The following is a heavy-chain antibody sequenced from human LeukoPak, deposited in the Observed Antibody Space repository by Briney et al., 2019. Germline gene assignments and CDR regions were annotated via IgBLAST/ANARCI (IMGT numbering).Heavy chain of an antibody. CDR1: GGSISSSSYY. CDR3: ARESPGGSSGYYYYYMDV. Sequence: SETLSLTCTVSGGSISSSSYYWGWIRQPPGKGLEWIGSIYYSGSTYYNPSLKSRVTVSVDTSKNQFSLKLSSVTAADTAVYYCARESPGGSSGYYYYYMDVWGKGTTVTVSS. V-gene: IGHV4-39*07. J-gene: IGHJ6*03. CDR2: IYYSGST. D-gene: IGHD6-6*01.